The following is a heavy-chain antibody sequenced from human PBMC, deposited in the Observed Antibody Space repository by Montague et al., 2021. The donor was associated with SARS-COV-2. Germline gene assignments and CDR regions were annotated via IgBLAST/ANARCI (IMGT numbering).Heavy chain of an antibody. CDR1: DDSISSPNW. Sequence: SETLSLTCAVSDDSISSPNWWNWVRQPPGKGLEWIGEIYYAGNTNYKPSLKSRVNMFIDKSGNQFSLRLSSVTAADTAVYYCARGGTWESGMAVWGQGTTVAVSS. CDR3: ARGGTWESGMAV. D-gene: IGHD1-26*01. V-gene: IGHV4-4*02. J-gene: IGHJ6*02. CDR2: IYYAGNT.